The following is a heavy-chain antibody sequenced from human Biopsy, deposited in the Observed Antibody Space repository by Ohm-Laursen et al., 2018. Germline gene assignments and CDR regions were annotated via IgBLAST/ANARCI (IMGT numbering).Heavy chain of an antibody. CDR3: ARVGSGWAPFDK. D-gene: IGHD6-19*01. CDR2: IFKDGNT. J-gene: IGHJ4*02. V-gene: IGHV4-38-2*01. Sequence: GTLSLTRAVSGYSISSDYRWGWIRQAPGKTLEWLGNIFKDGNTHYNPSLRSRLIISIDTSKNQFSLMMTSVSGADTAVYFCARVGSGWAPFDKWGPGTLVTASS. CDR1: GYSISSDYR.